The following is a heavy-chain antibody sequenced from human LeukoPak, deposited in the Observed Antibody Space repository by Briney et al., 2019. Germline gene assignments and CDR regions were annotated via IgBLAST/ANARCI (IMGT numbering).Heavy chain of an antibody. CDR2: IYYSGST. CDR1: GGSISSYY. Sequence: ETLSLTCTVSGGSISSYYWSWIRQPPGKGLEWIGYIYYSGSTNYNPSLKSRVTISVDTSKNQFSLKLSSVTAADTAVYYCARVGAPRGSSWYRIDYWGQGTLVTVSS. J-gene: IGHJ4*02. D-gene: IGHD6-13*01. V-gene: IGHV4-59*01. CDR3: ARVGAPRGSSWYRIDY.